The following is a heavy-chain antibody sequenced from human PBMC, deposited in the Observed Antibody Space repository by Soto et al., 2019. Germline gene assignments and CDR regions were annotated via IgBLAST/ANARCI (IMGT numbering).Heavy chain of an antibody. CDR3: ARSSYGYPPSYSYGMDV. Sequence: SVKVSCKASGGTFSSCAISWVRQAPGQGLEWMGGIIPIFGTANHAQKFQGRVTITADKSTSTAYMELSSLRSEDTAVYYCARSSYGYPPSYSYGMDVWGQGTTVTVSS. V-gene: IGHV1-69*06. D-gene: IGHD5-18*01. CDR1: GGTFSSCA. CDR2: IIPIFGTA. J-gene: IGHJ6*02.